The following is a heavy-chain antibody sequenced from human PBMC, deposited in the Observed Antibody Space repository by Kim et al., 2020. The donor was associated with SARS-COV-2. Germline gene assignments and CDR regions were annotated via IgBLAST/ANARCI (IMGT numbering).Heavy chain of an antibody. J-gene: IGHJ4*02. V-gene: IGHV3-23*01. D-gene: IGHD5-18*01. CDR3: AQDLDTAMSRYYFDY. Sequence: GGSLRLSCAASGFTFSSYAMSWVRQAPGKGLEWVSAISGSGGSTYYADSVKGRFTISRDNSKNSLYLQMNSLRAEDTAVYYCAQDLDTAMSRYYFDYWGQGTLVTVSS. CDR2: ISGSGGST. CDR1: GFTFSSYA.